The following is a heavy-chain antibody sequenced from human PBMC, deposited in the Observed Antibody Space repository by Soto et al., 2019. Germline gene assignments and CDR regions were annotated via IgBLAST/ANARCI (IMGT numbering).Heavy chain of an antibody. Sequence: QLQLQESGPGLVKPSETLSLTCTVSGGSISSSSYYWGWIRQPPGKGLEWIGSIYYSGYTYYNPSLKSRVTLSVDKYKNQFSLKLSSVTAADNAVYYCARHNGPLYVGYYYDMDVWGQGTTVTVSS. V-gene: IGHV4-39*01. J-gene: IGHJ6*02. CDR2: IYYSGYT. D-gene: IGHD3-16*01. CDR3: ARHNGPLYVGYYYDMDV. CDR1: GGSISSSSYY.